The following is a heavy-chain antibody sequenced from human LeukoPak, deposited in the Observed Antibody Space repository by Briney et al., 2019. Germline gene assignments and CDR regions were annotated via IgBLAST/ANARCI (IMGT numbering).Heavy chain of an antibody. Sequence: GGTLRLSCAAYGLTFSSYGMSWVRQAPGRWLEWVSAICTTGGTTYYADSVRGRFTISRDNSKNTLYLQMNSLRAEDTAVYYCARSLGDYYYMDVWGKGTTVTVSS. J-gene: IGHJ6*03. D-gene: IGHD3-16*01. CDR2: ICTTGGTT. V-gene: IGHV3-23*01. CDR1: GLTFSSYG. CDR3: ARSLGDYYYMDV.